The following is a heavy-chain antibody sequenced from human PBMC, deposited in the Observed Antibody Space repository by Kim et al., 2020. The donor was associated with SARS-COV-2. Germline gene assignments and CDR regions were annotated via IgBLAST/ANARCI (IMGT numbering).Heavy chain of an antibody. D-gene: IGHD1-26*01. CDR2: ISSSSSYI. V-gene: IGHV3-21*01. J-gene: IGHJ4*02. Sequence: GGSLRLSCAASGFTFSSHSMNWVRQAPGKGLEWVSSISSSSSYIYYADSVKGRFTISRDNAKNSLYLQMNSLRAEDTAVYYCARDDRGIVGATDYWGQGTLVTVSS. CDR1: GFTFSSHS. CDR3: ARDDRGIVGATDY.